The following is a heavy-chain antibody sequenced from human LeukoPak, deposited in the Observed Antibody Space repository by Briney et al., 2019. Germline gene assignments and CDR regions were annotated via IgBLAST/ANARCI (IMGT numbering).Heavy chain of an antibody. CDR3: ARLMVKIVVVPAAIRDTYWFDP. CDR2: IYYSGST. D-gene: IGHD2-2*01. J-gene: IGHJ5*02. CDR1: GGSISSYY. V-gene: IGHV4-59*08. Sequence: PSETLSLTCTVSGGSISSYYWSWIRQPPGKGLEWIGYIYYSGSTNYNPSLKSRVTISVDTSKNQFSLKLSSVTAADTAVYYCARLMVKIVVVPAAIRDTYWFDPWGQGTLVTVSS.